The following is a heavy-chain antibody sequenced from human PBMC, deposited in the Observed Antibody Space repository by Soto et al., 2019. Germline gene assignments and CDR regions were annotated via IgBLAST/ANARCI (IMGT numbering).Heavy chain of an antibody. V-gene: IGHV3-21*01. CDR3: ARDQVILLWFGEKKGPFDY. Sequence: GGSLRLSCAASGFTFSSYSMNWVRQAPGKGLEWVSSISSSSSYIYYADSVKGRFTISRDNAKNSLYLQMNSLRAEDTAVYYCARDQVILLWFGEKKGPFDYWGQGTLVTVSS. D-gene: IGHD3-10*01. CDR1: GFTFSSYS. J-gene: IGHJ4*02. CDR2: ISSSSSYI.